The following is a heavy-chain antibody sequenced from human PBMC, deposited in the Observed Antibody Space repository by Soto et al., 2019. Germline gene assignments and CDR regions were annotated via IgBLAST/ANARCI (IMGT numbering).Heavy chain of an antibody. CDR3: AKVAFYYDSSAYYLDY. J-gene: IGHJ4*02. Sequence: PVGSLRLSCAASGFTFDDYTMHWVRQAPGKGLEWVSLISWDGGTTYYADSVKGRFTISRDNSKNSLYLQMNSLGTEDTALYYCAKVAFYYDSSAYYLDYWGQGTLVTVSS. CDR1: GFTFDDYT. V-gene: IGHV3-43*01. D-gene: IGHD3-22*01. CDR2: ISWDGGTT.